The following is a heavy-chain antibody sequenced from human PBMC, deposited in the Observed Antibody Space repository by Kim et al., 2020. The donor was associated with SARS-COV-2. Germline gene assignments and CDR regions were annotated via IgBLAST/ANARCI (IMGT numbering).Heavy chain of an antibody. J-gene: IGHJ3*02. Sequence: GGSLRLSCAASGFTFDDYAMHWVRQAPGKGLEWVSGISWNSGSIGYADSVKGRFTISRDNDKNSLYLQMNSLRAEDTALYYCAKDFSPQRGAFDIWGQGTMVTVSS. V-gene: IGHV3-9*01. CDR3: AKDFSPQRGAFDI. D-gene: IGHD2-2*01. CDR2: ISWNSGSI. CDR1: GFTFDDYA.